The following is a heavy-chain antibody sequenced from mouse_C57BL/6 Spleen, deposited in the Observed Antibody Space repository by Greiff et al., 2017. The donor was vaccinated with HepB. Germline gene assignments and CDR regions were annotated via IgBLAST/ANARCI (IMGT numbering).Heavy chain of an antibody. V-gene: IGHV1-55*01. CDR2: IYPGSGST. CDR3: GSPNPHGSSFDY. J-gene: IGHJ2*01. Sequence: QVQLQQPGAELVKPGASVKMSCKASGYTFTSYWITWVKQRPGQGLEWIGDIYPGSGSTNYNEKFKSKATLTVDTSSSTAYMQLSSLTSEDSAVYYCGSPNPHGSSFDYWGQGTTLTVSS. CDR1: GYTFTSYW. D-gene: IGHD1-1*01.